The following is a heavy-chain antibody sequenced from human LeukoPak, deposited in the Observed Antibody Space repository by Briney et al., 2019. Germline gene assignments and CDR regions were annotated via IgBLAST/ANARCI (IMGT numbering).Heavy chain of an antibody. D-gene: IGHD3-10*01. CDR1: GYSFTSYW. CDR3: ARHLYGSVTYNVDY. Sequence: GESLSISCKGSGYSFTSYWISWVRQMPGKGLEWMGTIDPSDSYTNYSPSFQGHVSISVDKSISTAYLQWSSLKASDTAMYYCARHLYGSVTYNVDYWGQGTLVTVSS. V-gene: IGHV5-10-1*01. J-gene: IGHJ4*02. CDR2: IDPSDSYT.